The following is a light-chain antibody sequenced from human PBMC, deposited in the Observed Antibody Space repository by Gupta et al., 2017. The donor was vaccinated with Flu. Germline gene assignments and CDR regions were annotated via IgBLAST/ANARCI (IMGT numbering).Light chain of an antibody. CDR1: SSDVGGYNY. V-gene: IGLV2-14*01. CDR3: SSDTSSSTRV. CDR2: EVS. Sequence: QSALTQPASVSGSPGQSITISCTGTSSDVGGYNYVSWYQQHPGKAPKLMIYEVSKRPAGVATRFSASKSGNTASLTISGPQAEDAADYYCSSDTSSSTRVFGTGTKLTVL. J-gene: IGLJ1*01.